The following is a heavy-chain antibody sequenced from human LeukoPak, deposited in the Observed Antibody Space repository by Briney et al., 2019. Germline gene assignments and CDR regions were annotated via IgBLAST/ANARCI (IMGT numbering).Heavy chain of an antibody. CDR2: IKQDESEK. Sequence: PGGSLRLSCVASRFTFNSFWMSWVRQAPGKGLEWVANIKQDESEKYYVDSVKGRFTISRDNAKNSLYLQMDSLRAEDTAIYYCPRGSSSRNVGYFDYWGQGTLVTVSS. CDR3: PRGSSSRNVGYFDY. CDR1: RFTFNSFW. D-gene: IGHD3-10*01. V-gene: IGHV3-7*04. J-gene: IGHJ4*02.